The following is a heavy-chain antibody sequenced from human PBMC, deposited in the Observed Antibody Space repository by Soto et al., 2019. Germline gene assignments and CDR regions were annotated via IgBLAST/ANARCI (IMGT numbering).Heavy chain of an antibody. D-gene: IGHD6-19*01. CDR1: GGTFSSYA. Sequence: ASVKVSCKASGGTFSSYAISWVRQAPGQGLEWMGGIIPIFGTANYAQKFQGRVTITADESTSTAYMELSSLRSEDTAVYYCARDHSIAVADYYYYYYGMDVWGQGTTVTVSS. V-gene: IGHV1-69*13. CDR3: ARDHSIAVADYYYYYYGMDV. CDR2: IIPIFGTA. J-gene: IGHJ6*02.